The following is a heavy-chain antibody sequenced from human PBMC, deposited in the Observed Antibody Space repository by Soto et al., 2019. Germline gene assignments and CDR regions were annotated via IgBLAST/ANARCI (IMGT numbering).Heavy chain of an antibody. D-gene: IGHD3-9*01. V-gene: IGHV4-4*02. CDR3: ARTKNILTGFYYYYYYGMDV. CDR1: GGSISSTNW. CDR2: IYHNGSP. Sequence: SETLSLTCVVSGGSISSTNWLTWVRQPPGKRLEWIGEIYHNGSPTYSPSLRGRATISVDKSNNQFSLRLRSVTAADTAVYYCARTKNILTGFYYYYYYGMDVWGQGTMVTVSS. J-gene: IGHJ6*02.